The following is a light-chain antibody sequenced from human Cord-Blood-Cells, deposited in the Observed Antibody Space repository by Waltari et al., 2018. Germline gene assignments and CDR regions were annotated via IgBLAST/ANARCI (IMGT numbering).Light chain of an antibody. CDR1: SSDVGGYNY. J-gene: IGLJ3*02. CDR3: SSYTSSSTWV. Sequence: QSALTQPASVSGSPGQSITISCTGTSSDVGGYNYVSWYQQHPAKAPKLIIYDVSMRPSGVTNRFAGSKSGNTASLTISGLQAEDEADYYCSSYTSSSTWVFGGGTKLTVL. V-gene: IGLV2-14*01. CDR2: DVS.